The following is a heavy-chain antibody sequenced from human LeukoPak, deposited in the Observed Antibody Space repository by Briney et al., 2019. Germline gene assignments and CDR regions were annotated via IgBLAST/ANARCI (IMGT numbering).Heavy chain of an antibody. CDR2: IYYSGSS. Sequence: SETLSLTCTVSGGSISSSSHYWGCFRQPPGKGLEWIGYIYYSGSSFCNPSLKSRVTMSVDTSKNQFSLRLNSVTAADTAVYYCARGPTVTTDYWGQGTLVTVSS. V-gene: IGHV4-39*01. CDR1: GGSISSSSHY. J-gene: IGHJ4*02. CDR3: ARGPTVTTDY. D-gene: IGHD4-17*01.